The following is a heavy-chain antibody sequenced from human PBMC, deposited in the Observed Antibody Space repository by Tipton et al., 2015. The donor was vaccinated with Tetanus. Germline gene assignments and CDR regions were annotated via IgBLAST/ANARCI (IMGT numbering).Heavy chain of an antibody. V-gene: IGHV4-30-2*01. J-gene: IGHJ4*02. CDR2: IYHTGGS. CDR1: GVSMRNGGYS. CDR3: VRAPYSSSGKFYFDY. Sequence: TLSLTCTVSGVSMRNGGYSWSWIRQPPGKGLEWVGYIYHTGGSYYNPSLKSRVSMSVDLSKNQFSLILSSVTAADTAVYYCVRAPYSSSGKFYFDYWGQGTLVTVSS. D-gene: IGHD6-6*01.